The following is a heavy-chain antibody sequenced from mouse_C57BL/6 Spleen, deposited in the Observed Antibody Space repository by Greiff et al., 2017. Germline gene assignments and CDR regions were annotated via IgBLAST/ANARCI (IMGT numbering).Heavy chain of an antibody. CDR2: IYPGDGDT. J-gene: IGHJ2*01. Sequence: ESGPELVKPGASVKISCKASGYAFSSSWMNWVKQRPGKGLEWIGRIYPGDGDTNYNGKFKGKATLTADKSSSTAYMQLSSLTSEDSAVYFCARGGLRRGGFDYWGQGTTLTVSS. CDR1: GYAFSSSW. D-gene: IGHD2-4*01. CDR3: ARGGLRRGGFDY. V-gene: IGHV1-82*01.